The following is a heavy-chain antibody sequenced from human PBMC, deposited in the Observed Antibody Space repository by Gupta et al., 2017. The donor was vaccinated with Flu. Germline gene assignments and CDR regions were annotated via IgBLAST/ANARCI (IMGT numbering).Heavy chain of an antibody. CDR3: ARNYRNFDY. J-gene: IGHJ4*02. D-gene: IGHD1-7*01. CDR2: SNSDGSST. Sequence: SGFTLSSYWMHWVRQAPGKGLVWVSRSNSDGSSTNYADSVKGRFTISRDNAKNTLYLQMNSLRAEDTAVYYCARNYRNFDYWGQGTLVTVSS. CDR1: GFTLSSYW. V-gene: IGHV3-74*01.